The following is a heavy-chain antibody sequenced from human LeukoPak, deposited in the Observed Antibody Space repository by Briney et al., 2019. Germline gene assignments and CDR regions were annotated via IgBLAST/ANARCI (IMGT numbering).Heavy chain of an antibody. J-gene: IGHJ4*02. CDR2: IDWDDDK. CDR1: GFSLSTSGMR. Sequence: SGSALLKPTQTLTLTCTFSGFSLSTSGMRVNWIRHPPGKALEGLARIDWDDDKFYNTSLKTRLTISKDTSKNQVVLTMNNMDPVDTATYYCARCDRTGYHFDSWGQGTLVTVSS. V-gene: IGHV2-70*04. D-gene: IGHD3/OR15-3a*01. CDR3: ARCDRTGYHFDS.